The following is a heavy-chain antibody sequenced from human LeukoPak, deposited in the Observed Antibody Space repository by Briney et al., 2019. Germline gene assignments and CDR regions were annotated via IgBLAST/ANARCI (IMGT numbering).Heavy chain of an antibody. D-gene: IGHD3-9*01. CDR1: GFTFSSYG. Sequence: GGSLRLSCAASGFTFSSYGMHWVRQAPGKGLEWVAVISYDGSNKYYADSVKGRFTISRDNSKNTLYLQMNSLRAEDTAVYYCAKEGTVFAPRYIAYCGQGSLVTVSS. J-gene: IGHJ4*02. CDR2: ISYDGSNK. CDR3: AKEGTVFAPRYIAY. V-gene: IGHV3-30*18.